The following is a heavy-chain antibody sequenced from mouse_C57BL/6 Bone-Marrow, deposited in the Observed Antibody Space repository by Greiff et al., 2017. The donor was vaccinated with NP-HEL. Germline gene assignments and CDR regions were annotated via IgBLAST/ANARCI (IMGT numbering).Heavy chain of an antibody. J-gene: IGHJ3*01. CDR1: GYTFTSYW. D-gene: IGHD1-1*01. CDR3: AMVNDGSSYGAWFAY. CDR2: IHPSDSDT. Sequence: QVQLQQPGAELVKPGASVKVSCKASGYTFTSYWMHWVKQRPGQGLEWIGRIHPSDSDTNYNQKFKGKATLTVDKSSSTAYMQLSSLTSEESAVYYCAMVNDGSSYGAWFAYWGQGTLVTVSA. V-gene: IGHV1-74*01.